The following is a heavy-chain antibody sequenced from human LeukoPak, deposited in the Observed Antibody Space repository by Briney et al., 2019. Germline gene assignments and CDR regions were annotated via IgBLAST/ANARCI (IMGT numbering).Heavy chain of an antibody. Sequence: GASVKVSCKASGGTFSSYAISWVRQAPGQGLEWMGGIIPIFGTANYAQKFQGRVTITTDESTSTAYMELSSLRSEDTAVYYCARVPAASRSWSLGYFDYWGQGTLVTVSS. J-gene: IGHJ4*02. V-gene: IGHV1-69*05. CDR2: IIPIFGTA. CDR1: GGTFSSYA. CDR3: ARVPAASRSWSLGYFDY. D-gene: IGHD6-13*01.